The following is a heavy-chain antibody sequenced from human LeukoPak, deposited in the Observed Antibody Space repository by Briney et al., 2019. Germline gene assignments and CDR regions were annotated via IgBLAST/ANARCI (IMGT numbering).Heavy chain of an antibody. D-gene: IGHD3-3*01. Sequence: SETLSLTCTVSGGSINSNYWSWIRQPPGKGLEWIAYIYETGNSDYNPSLKSRVTMSVDTSKNQFSLKLSSVTAADTAVYYCASTILVAFDIWGQGTMVTVSS. CDR1: GGSINSNY. CDR2: IYETGNS. CDR3: ASTILVAFDI. J-gene: IGHJ3*02. V-gene: IGHV4-59*12.